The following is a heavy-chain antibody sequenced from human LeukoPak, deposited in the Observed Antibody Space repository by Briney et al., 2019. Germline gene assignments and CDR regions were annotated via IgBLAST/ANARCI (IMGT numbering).Heavy chain of an antibody. CDR2: ISPSGDTT. CDR1: GFTFSIHG. J-gene: IGHJ4*02. D-gene: IGHD5-24*01. CDR3: AKDDRWLQYND. Sequence: GGSLRLSCAASGFTFSIHGMNWVRQAPGKGLEWVSGISPSGDTTYYADSVKGRFTFSRDNPKDTLSLQINSLRAEDTPVYYCAKDDRWLQYNDWGQGTLVTVSS. V-gene: IGHV3-23*01.